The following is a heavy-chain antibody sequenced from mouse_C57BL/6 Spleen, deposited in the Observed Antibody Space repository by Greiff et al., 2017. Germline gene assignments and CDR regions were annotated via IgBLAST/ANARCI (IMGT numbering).Heavy chain of an antibody. Sequence: EVKLVESGGGLVKPGGSLKLSCAASGFTFSSYAMSWVRQTPEKRLEWVATISDGGSYTYYPDNVKGRFTISRDNAKNNLYLQMSHLKSEDTAMYYCARDWDYDSYAMDYWGQGTSVTVSS. CDR1: GFTFSSYA. D-gene: IGHD2-4*01. J-gene: IGHJ4*01. CDR3: ARDWDYDSYAMDY. V-gene: IGHV5-4*01. CDR2: ISDGGSYT.